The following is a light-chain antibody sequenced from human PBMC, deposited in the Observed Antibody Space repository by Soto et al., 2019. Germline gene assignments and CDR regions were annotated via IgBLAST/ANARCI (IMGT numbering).Light chain of an antibody. CDR1: QSVSSY. Sequence: EIVMTQSPATLSVSPGERATLSCRASQSVSSYLAWYHQKPGQAPRLLIYGASTRATGIPARFSGSGSGTEFTLTISSLQSEDFAVYYCQQCSNWPRTFGQGTKVDIK. CDR3: QQCSNWPRT. CDR2: GAS. V-gene: IGKV3D-15*01. J-gene: IGKJ1*01.